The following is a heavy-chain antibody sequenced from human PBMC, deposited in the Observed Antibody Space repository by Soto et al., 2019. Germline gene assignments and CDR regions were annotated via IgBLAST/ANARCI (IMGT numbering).Heavy chain of an antibody. V-gene: IGHV4-59*01. CDR3: ARMTTVVRAFDY. J-gene: IGHJ4*02. CDR1: GGSISSYY. D-gene: IGHD4-17*01. CDR2: IYYSGST. Sequence: SENLSLTCTVSGGSISSYYWSWIRQPPGKGLEWIGYIYYSGSTNYNPSLKSRVTISVDTSKNQFSLKLSSVTAADTAVYYCARMTTVVRAFDYWGQGTLVTVSS.